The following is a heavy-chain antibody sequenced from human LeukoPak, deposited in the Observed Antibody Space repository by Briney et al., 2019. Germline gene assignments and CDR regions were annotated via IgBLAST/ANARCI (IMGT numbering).Heavy chain of an antibody. CDR1: GFTFSSYS. D-gene: IGHD6-6*01. V-gene: IGHV3-21*01. CDR2: ISSSSSYI. J-gene: IGHJ4*02. CDR3: ARGAGSSSGLCVH. Sequence: GGSLRLSCVVSGFTFSSYSMNWVRQAPGKGLEWVSSISSSSSYIYYADSVKGRFTISRDNAKNSLYLQMNSLRAEDTAVYYCARGAGSSSGLCVHWGQGTLVTVSS.